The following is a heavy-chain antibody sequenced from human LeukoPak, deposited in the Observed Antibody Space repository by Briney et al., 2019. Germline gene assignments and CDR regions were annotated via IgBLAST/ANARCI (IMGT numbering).Heavy chain of an antibody. Sequence: ASVKVSCKASEYTFTGYYMHWVRQAPGQGLEWMGWINPNSGGTNYAQKFQGRVTMTRDTSISTAYMELSRLRSDDTAVYYCATLSQYCSSTSCRERWFDPWGQGTLVTVSS. J-gene: IGHJ5*02. D-gene: IGHD2-2*01. CDR2: INPNSGGT. V-gene: IGHV1-2*02. CDR3: ATLSQYCSSTSCRERWFDP. CDR1: EYTFTGYY.